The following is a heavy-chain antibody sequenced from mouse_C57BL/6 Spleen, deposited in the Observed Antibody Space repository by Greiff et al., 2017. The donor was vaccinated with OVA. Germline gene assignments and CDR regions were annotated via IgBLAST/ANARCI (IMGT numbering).Heavy chain of an antibody. Sequence: EVQLVESEGGLVQPGSSMKLSCTASGFTFSDYYMAWVRQVPEKGLEWVANINYDGSSTYYLDSLKSRFIISRDNAKNILYLQMSSLKSEDTATYYCARDPLLRSDWYFDVWGTGTTVTVSS. D-gene: IGHD1-1*01. V-gene: IGHV5-16*01. CDR3: ARDPLLRSDWYFDV. J-gene: IGHJ1*03. CDR2: INYDGSST. CDR1: GFTFSDYY.